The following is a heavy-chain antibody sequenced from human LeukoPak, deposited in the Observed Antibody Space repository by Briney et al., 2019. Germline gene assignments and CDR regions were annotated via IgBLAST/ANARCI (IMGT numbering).Heavy chain of an antibody. Sequence: ASVKVSCKASGYTFTGYYMHWVRQAPGQGLEWMGWINPSSGGTNYAQKFQGRVTMTRDTSISTAYMELSRLRSDDTAVYYCARAVITMVRGAFGYWGQGTLVTVSS. D-gene: IGHD3-10*01. V-gene: IGHV1-2*02. J-gene: IGHJ4*02. CDR2: INPSSGGT. CDR1: GYTFTGYY. CDR3: ARAVITMVRGAFGY.